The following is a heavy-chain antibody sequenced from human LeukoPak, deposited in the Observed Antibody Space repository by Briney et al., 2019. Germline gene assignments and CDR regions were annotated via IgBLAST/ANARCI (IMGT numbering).Heavy chain of an antibody. V-gene: IGHV3-23*01. J-gene: IGHJ4*02. D-gene: IGHD1-14*01. CDR2: ISGSGGST. Sequence: GGSLRLSCAASGFTFSSYGMSWVRQAPGKGLEWVSAISGSGGSTYYADSVKGRFTISRDNSKNTLYLQMNSLRAEDAAVYYCARGPGELDYWGQGTLVTVSS. CDR3: ARGPGELDY. CDR1: GFTFSSYG.